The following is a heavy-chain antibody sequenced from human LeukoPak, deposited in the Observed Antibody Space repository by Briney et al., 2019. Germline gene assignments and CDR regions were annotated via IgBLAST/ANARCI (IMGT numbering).Heavy chain of an antibody. V-gene: IGHV4-59*01. CDR1: GGSISSYY. CDR2: IYYSGST. J-gene: IGHJ4*02. Sequence: PSETLSLTCTVAGGSISSYYWSWSRPPPGEGLGWGGYIYYSGSTNYNPTLKSRVTISVDTSKNQFSLKLSSLTAADTAVYYCAGASYDSSGVHWGQGTLVTVSS. CDR3: AGASYDSSGVH. D-gene: IGHD3-22*01.